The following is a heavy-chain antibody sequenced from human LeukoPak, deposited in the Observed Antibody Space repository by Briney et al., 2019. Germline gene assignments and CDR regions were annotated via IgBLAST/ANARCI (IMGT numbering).Heavy chain of an antibody. J-gene: IGHJ3*02. CDR1: GFTVSSNY. CDR2: IYSGGST. Sequence: GGSLRLSCAASGFTVSSNYMSWVRQAPGKGLEWVSVIYSGGSTYYADSVKGRFTISRDNSKNTLYLQMNSLRAEDTAVYYCARDASDYYGSGSYAFDIWGQGTMVTVSS. V-gene: IGHV3-66*01. D-gene: IGHD3-10*01. CDR3: ARDASDYYGSGSYAFDI.